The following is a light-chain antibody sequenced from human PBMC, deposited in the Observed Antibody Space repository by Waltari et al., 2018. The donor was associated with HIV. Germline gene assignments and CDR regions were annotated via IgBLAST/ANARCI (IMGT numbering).Light chain of an antibody. CDR1: QSLVHSNGLTY. CDR3: QHYGGSPLYT. Sequence: DIVMTQTPLSSPVTLGQPASISCRSSQSLVHSNGLTYLSWLQQRPGQPPRLLISEISKRFSGVPDRFSGSGAGTDFTLTISRLEPEDFAVYYCQHYGGSPLYTFGQGTKLEIK. V-gene: IGKV2-24*01. CDR2: EIS. J-gene: IGKJ2*01.